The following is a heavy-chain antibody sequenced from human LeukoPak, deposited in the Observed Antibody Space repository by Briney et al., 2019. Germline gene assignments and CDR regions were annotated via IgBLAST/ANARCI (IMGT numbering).Heavy chain of an antibody. CDR3: ARGAFPYCSSTSCYPNYYYGMDV. CDR1: GYTFTSYD. CDR2: LNPNSGNT. Sequence: ASVKVSCKASGYTFTSYDINWVRQATGQGLEWMGRLNPNSGNTGYAQKFQGRVTMTRNTSISTAYMELSSLRSEDTAVYYCARGAFPYCSSTSCYPNYYYGMDVWGQGTTVTVSS. D-gene: IGHD2-2*01. V-gene: IGHV1-8*01. J-gene: IGHJ6*02.